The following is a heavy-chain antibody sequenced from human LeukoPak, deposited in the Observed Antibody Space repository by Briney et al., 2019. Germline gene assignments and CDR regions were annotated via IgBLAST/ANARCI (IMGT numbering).Heavy chain of an antibody. CDR2: IYHSGST. CDR3: AISGYSGYVPATPTDY. V-gene: IGHV4-38-2*02. CDR1: GYSISSGYY. D-gene: IGHD5-12*01. Sequence: SETLSLTCTVSGYSISSGYYWGWIRQPPGKGLEWIGSIYHSGSTYYNPSLKSRVTISVDTSKNQFSLKLSSVTAADTAVCYCAISGYSGYVPATPTDYWGQGTLVTVSS. J-gene: IGHJ4*02.